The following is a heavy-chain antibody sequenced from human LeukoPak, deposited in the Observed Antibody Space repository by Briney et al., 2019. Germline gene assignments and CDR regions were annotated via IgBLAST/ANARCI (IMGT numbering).Heavy chain of an antibody. J-gene: IGHJ6*02. CDR3: ASQVRAGGGMDV. CDR2: ISGSSTST. Sequence: TGGSLRLSCAVSGFTLTSYNMYWVRQAPGKGLEWVSYISGSSTSTYYADSVKGRFTISRDSAKNSLYLRLNSLRDEDTAVYYCASQVRAGGGMDVWGQGTTVTVSS. D-gene: IGHD1-26*01. CDR1: GFTLTSYN. V-gene: IGHV3-48*02.